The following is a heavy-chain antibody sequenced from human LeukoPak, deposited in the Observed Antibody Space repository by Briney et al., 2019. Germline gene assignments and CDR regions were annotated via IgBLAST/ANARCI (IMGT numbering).Heavy chain of an antibody. Sequence: GASVKVSCKASGYTFTSYDINWVRQATGQGLEWMGWMNPNSGNTGYAQKFQGRVTITRNTSISTAYMELSSLRSEDTAVYYCARVLRAYYDFWSGYRGDDAFDIWGQGTMVTVSS. CDR2: MNPNSGNT. CDR1: GYTFTSYD. D-gene: IGHD3-3*01. V-gene: IGHV1-8*03. CDR3: ARVLRAYYDFWSGYRGDDAFDI. J-gene: IGHJ3*02.